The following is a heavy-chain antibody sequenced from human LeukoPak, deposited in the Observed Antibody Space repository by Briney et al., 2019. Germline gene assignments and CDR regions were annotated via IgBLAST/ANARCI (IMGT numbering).Heavy chain of an antibody. CDR1: GGSISSSSYY. V-gene: IGHV4-39*07. CDR2: MYYRGST. Sequence: SETLSLTCTVSGGSISSSSYYWGWIRQPPGKGLEWIGSMYYRGSTNYNPSLKSRVTMSVDTSKNQFSLKLSSVTAADTAVYYCARVSGHYSSSWYGGPRYYYMDVWGKGTTVTISS. D-gene: IGHD6-13*01. CDR3: ARVSGHYSSSWYGGPRYYYMDV. J-gene: IGHJ6*03.